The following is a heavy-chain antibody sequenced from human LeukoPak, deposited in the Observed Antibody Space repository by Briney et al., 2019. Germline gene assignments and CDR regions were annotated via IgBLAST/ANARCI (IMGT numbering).Heavy chain of an antibody. V-gene: IGHV5-51*01. D-gene: IGHD6-19*01. CDR1: GYSFTSYW. CDR3: ASRTRYSSGWYDVDY. J-gene: IGHJ4*02. CDR2: IYPGDSDT. Sequence: GGSLKISCKGSGYSFTSYWIGWVRQMPGKGLEWMGIIYPGDSDTRYSPSFQGQVTISADKSISTAYLQWSSLKASDTAMYYCASRTRYSSGWYDVDYWGQGTLVTVSS.